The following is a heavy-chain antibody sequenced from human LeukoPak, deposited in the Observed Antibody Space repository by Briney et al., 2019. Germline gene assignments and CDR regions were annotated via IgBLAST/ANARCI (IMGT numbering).Heavy chain of an antibody. CDR1: GFTFSSYV. J-gene: IGHJ4*02. CDR3: AKDPRTAAAYFFHY. D-gene: IGHD2-2*01. CDR2: ISRDGRDK. V-gene: IGHV3-30*18. Sequence: GGSLRLSCVASGFTFSSYVMHWVRQAPGKGLEWVAVISRDGRDKHHADSVKGRFPISRDNAKNTLYLQMHSLRAEDTAVYFCAKDPRTAAAYFFHYWGQGILVTVSS.